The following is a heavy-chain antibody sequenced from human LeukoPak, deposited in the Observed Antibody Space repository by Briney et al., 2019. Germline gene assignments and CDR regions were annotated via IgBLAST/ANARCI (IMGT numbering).Heavy chain of an antibody. CDR3: ARGGDAFDI. CDR2: IYHSGST. V-gene: IGHV4-30-2*01. CDR1: GGSISSGGYS. Sequence: SQTLSLTCAVSGGSISSGGYSWSWIRQPPGKGLEWIGYIYHSGSTYYNPSLKSRVTISVDRSKNQFSLKLGSVTAADTAVYYCARGGDAFDIWGQGTMVTVSS. J-gene: IGHJ3*02.